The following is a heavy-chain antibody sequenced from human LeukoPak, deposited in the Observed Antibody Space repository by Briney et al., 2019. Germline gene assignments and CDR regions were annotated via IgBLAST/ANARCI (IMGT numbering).Heavy chain of an antibody. CDR2: INHSGST. D-gene: IGHD3-3*01. CDR1: GGSFSGYY. CDR3: ARGHHYDFWSGYYPNWFDP. J-gene: IGHJ5*02. Sequence: SETLSLTCAVYGGSFSGYYWSWIRQPPGKGLEWIGEINHSGSTNYNPSLKSRVTISVDTSKNQFSLKLSSVTAADTAVYYCARGHHYDFWSGYYPNWFDPWGQGTLVTVSS. V-gene: IGHV4-34*01.